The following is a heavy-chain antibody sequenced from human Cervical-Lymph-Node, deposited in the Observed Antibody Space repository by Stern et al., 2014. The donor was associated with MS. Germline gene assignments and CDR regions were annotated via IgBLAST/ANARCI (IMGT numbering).Heavy chain of an antibody. CDR3: VRYGDYVDAFDM. D-gene: IGHD4-17*01. CDR2: FDPDEAET. V-gene: IGHV1-24*01. Sequence: VQLVQSGAEVKKPGASVKVSCKVSGYSLTDLSMHWVRQPPGKGLEWMGGFDPDEAETIHAQQFQGRLTMTEDTSADTAYMELSSLRSEDTAVYYCVRYGDYVDAFDMWGQGTMVTVSS. J-gene: IGHJ3*02. CDR1: GYSLTDLS.